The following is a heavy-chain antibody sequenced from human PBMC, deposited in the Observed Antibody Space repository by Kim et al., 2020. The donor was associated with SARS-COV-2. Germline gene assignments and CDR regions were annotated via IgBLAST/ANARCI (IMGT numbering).Heavy chain of an antibody. CDR3: ARDVENSGCSD. D-gene: IGHD6-19*01. J-gene: IGHJ4*02. CDR2: ISYDGSNK. Sequence: GGSLRLSCAASGFTFSSYAMHWVRQAPGKGLEWVAVISYDGSNKYYADSVKGRFTISRDNSKNTLYLQMNSLRAEDTAVYYCARDVENSGCSDWGQGTPVTVSS. V-gene: IGHV3-30-3*01. CDR1: GFTFSSYA.